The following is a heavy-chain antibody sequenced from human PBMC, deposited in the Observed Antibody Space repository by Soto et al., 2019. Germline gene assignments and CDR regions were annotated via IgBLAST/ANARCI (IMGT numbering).Heavy chain of an antibody. D-gene: IGHD5-12*01. CDR2: IIPILGIA. CDR1: GGTFSSYT. V-gene: IGHV1-69*02. CDR3: ARMVATTPYY. J-gene: IGHJ4*02. Sequence: QVQLVQSGAEVKKPGSSVKGSCKASGGTFSSYTISWVRQAPGQGLEWMGRIIPILGIANYAQKFQGRVTITADKSTSTAYMELSSLRSEYTAVYYCARMVATTPYYWGQGTLVTVSS.